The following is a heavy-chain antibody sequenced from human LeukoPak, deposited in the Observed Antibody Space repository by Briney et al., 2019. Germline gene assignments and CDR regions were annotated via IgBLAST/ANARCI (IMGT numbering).Heavy chain of an antibody. D-gene: IGHD3-22*01. CDR3: ARVVYYYDSSGYYSSAGGDWFDP. J-gene: IGHJ5*02. CDR1: GYPISSGYY. V-gene: IGHV4-38-2*02. CDR2: IYHSGST. Sequence: PSETLSLTCTVSGYPISSGYYWGWIRQPPGKGLEWIGSIYHSGSTYYNPSLKSRVTISVDTSKNQFSLKLSSVTAADTAVYYCARVVYYYDSSGYYSSAGGDWFDPWGQGTLVTVSS.